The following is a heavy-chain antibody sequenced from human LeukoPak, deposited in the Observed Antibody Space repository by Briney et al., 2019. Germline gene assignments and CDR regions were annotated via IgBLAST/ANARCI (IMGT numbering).Heavy chain of an antibody. CDR2: IYYSGST. V-gene: IGHV4-59*01. CDR1: GYSISGYY. CDR3: ARSLGHHDY. J-gene: IGHJ4*02. D-gene: IGHD7-27*01. Sequence: SETLSLTCIVSGYSISGYYWSWIRQPPGKGLEWIGYIYYSGSTYYNPSLKSRVTISLDTSKNQFSLKLNSVTAADTAVYYCARSLGHHDYWGQGTLVTVSS.